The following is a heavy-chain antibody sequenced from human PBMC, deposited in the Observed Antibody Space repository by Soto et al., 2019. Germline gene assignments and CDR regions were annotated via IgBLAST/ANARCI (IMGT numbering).Heavy chain of an antibody. Sequence: QVQLQESGPGLVKPSATLSLTCTVSGGSFKSGSYSWSWIRQPPGKGLEWFGYVYYTGRTSYNPSLKSRVSITMDTSKKHFSLNLDSVTASDAAVYCCAGDFGDFDSWGQGTLVTVSS. D-gene: IGHD3-3*01. CDR3: AGDFGDFDS. CDR1: GGSFKSGSYS. J-gene: IGHJ4*02. V-gene: IGHV4-61*03. CDR2: VYYTGRT.